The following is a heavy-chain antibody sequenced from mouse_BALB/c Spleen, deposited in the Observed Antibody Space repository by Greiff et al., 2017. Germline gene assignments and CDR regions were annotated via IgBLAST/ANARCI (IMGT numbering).Heavy chain of an antibody. CDR3: ARSLYRYDGGYAMDY. V-gene: IGHV1-80*01. Sequence: VQLQQSGAELVRPGSSVKISCKASGYAFSSYWMNWVKQRPGQGLEWIGQIYPGDGDTNYNGKFKGKATLTADKSSSTAYMQLSSLTSEGSAVYFCARSLYRYDGGYAMDYWGQGTSVTVSS. CDR2: IYPGDGDT. D-gene: IGHD2-14*01. J-gene: IGHJ4*01. CDR1: GYAFSSYW.